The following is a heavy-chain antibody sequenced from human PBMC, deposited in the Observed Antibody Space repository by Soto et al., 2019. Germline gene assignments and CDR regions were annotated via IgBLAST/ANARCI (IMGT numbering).Heavy chain of an antibody. CDR2: IYYSGST. Sequence: SETLSLTCTVSGGSISSYYRSWFRQPPGKGLEWIGYIYYSGSTNYNPSLKSRVTISVDTSKNQFSLKLSSVTAADTAVYYCARDLTGYSSSWGRGTLVTVSS. J-gene: IGHJ4*02. D-gene: IGHD6-13*01. V-gene: IGHV4-59*01. CDR1: GGSISSYY. CDR3: ARDLTGYSSS.